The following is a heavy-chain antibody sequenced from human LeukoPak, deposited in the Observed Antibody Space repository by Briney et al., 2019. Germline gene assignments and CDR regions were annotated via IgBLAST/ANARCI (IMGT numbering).Heavy chain of an antibody. CDR2: ISYDGSNK. CDR1: GFTFSANA. Sequence: GGSLRLSCATSGFTFSANAMSWVRQAPGKGLEWVAVISYDGSNKYYADSVKGRFTISRDNSKNTLYLQMNSLRAEDTAVYYCARDSGSSWYDAFDIWGQGTMVTVSS. V-gene: IGHV3-30-3*01. CDR3: ARDSGSSWYDAFDI. J-gene: IGHJ3*02. D-gene: IGHD6-13*01.